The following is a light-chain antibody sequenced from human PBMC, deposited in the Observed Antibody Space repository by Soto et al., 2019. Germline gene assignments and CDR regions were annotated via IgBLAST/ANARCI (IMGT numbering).Light chain of an antibody. CDR3: AAWDDRLSGR. CDR1: SSNIGSNY. Sequence: QSVVTQPPSASWTPGQRVTISCSGSSSNIGSNYEYWYQQLPGPAPKLLIDRNNQRPSVVPDRFSGSKSGTSASLAISGLRSEDEADYYCAAWDDRLSGRVGGGTQLAV. CDR2: RNN. J-gene: IGLJ2*01. V-gene: IGLV1-47*01.